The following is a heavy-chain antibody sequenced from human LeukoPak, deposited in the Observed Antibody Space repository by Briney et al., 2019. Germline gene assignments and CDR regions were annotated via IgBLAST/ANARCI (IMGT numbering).Heavy chain of an antibody. V-gene: IGHV1-2*02. CDR2: IKPNSGGT. J-gene: IGHJ6*02. Sequence: ASVKVSCKASGYTFTSYYMHWVRQAPGQGLEWMGWIKPNSGGTNYAQKFQGRVTMTRDTSISTAYMELSRLRSDDTAVYYCARDSSSWYLLYYYYGMDVWGQGTTVTVSS. D-gene: IGHD6-13*01. CDR3: ARDSSSWYLLYYYYGMDV. CDR1: GYTFTSYY.